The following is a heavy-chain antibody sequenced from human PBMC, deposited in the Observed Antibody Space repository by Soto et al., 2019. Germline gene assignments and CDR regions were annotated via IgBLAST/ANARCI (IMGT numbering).Heavy chain of an antibody. D-gene: IGHD4-17*01. J-gene: IGHJ4*02. CDR2: ISGSGGST. Sequence: GGSLRLSCAASGFTFSSYAMSWVRQAPGKGLEWVSVISGSGGSTYYADSVKGRFTISRDNSKNTLNLQMNSLRAEDTAVYYCAKSLRWRDFDYWGQGTLVTVSS. CDR3: AKSLRWRDFDY. V-gene: IGHV3-23*01. CDR1: GFTFSSYA.